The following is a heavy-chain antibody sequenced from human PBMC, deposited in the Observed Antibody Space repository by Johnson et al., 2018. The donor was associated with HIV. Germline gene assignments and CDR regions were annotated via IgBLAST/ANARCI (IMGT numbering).Heavy chain of an antibody. V-gene: IGHV3-7*01. CDR1: GFTFSSYW. CDR2: IKQDGSEK. Sequence: MQLVESGGGLVQPGGSLRLSCAASGFTFSSYWMSWVRQAPGKGLEWVANIKQDGSEKYYVDSVKGRFTISRDNAKNSLYLQMNSLRAEDTAVYYCAKDDAYSGYGYDAFDIWGQGTMVTVSS. CDR3: AKDDAYSGYGYDAFDI. J-gene: IGHJ3*02. D-gene: IGHD5-12*01.